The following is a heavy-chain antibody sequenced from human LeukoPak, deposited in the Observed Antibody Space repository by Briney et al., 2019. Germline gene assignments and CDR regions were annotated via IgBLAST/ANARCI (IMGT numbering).Heavy chain of an antibody. CDR1: GGAISTADYY. J-gene: IGHJ2*01. Sequence: TLSLTCTVSGGAISTADYYWSWIRQSPGKGLEWIGYIYYRGTTYYNPSLRSRVTISVDTSKNQFSLKLSSVTATDTAVYSCARLQLRYWYFDPSGRGTLVTVFS. D-gene: IGHD5-24*01. CDR2: IYYRGTT. CDR3: ARLQLRYWYFDP. V-gene: IGHV4-30-4*08.